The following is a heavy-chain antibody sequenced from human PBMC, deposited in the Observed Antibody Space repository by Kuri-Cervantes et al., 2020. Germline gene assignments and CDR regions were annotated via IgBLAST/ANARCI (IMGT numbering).Heavy chain of an antibody. CDR2: INHSGSS. CDR3: ARISNSWFSAEY. CDR1: GGSFSGYY. V-gene: IGHV4-34*01. D-gene: IGHD6-13*01. J-gene: IGHJ4*02. Sequence: GSLRLSCVVYGGSFSGYYWSWIRQPPGKGLEWIGKINHSGSSNYNPSLKSRVTISVDTSKNQFSLKLSSVTAADTAVDYCARISNSWFSAEYWGQGTLVTVSS.